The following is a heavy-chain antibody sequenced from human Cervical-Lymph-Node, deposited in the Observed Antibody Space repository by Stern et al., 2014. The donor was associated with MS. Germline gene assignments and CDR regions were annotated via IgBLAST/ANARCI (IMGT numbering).Heavy chain of an antibody. CDR3: AKAQYYDFWSGAFDY. V-gene: IGHV3-30*18. J-gene: IGHJ4*02. CDR1: GFTFSSYG. D-gene: IGHD3-3*01. CDR2: ISYDGSNK. Sequence: VQLVESGGGVVQPGRSLRLSCAASGFTFSSYGMYWVRQAPGKGLEWVAVISYDGSNKYYADSVKGRFTISRDNSKNTLYLQMNSLRAEDTAVHYCAKAQYYDFWSGAFDYWGQGTLVTVSS.